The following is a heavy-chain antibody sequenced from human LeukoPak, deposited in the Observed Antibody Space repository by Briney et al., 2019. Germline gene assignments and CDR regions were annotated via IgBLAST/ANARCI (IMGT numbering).Heavy chain of an antibody. CDR3: AKAEGSGNQAFDY. CDR2: TSGGGGTT. J-gene: IGHJ4*02. D-gene: IGHD3-10*01. Sequence: PGGSLRLSSSASGFTFSSYAMSWVRQAPRKGLEWVSGTSGGGGTTYYADSVKGRFTISRDNSKHPLYLQMNSLRAEDTAVYYCAKAEGSGNQAFDYWGQGDLVTVSS. V-gene: IGHV3-23*01. CDR1: GFTFSSYA.